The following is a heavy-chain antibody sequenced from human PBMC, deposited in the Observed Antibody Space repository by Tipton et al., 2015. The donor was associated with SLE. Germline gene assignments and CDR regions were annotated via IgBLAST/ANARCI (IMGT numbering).Heavy chain of an antibody. CDR3: ARTAGSGRGYFDY. V-gene: IGHV4-34*01. CDR1: GFTFSSYA. CDR2: INHSGST. J-gene: IGHJ4*02. Sequence: LRLSCAASGFTFSSYAMSWIRQPPGKGLEWIGEINHSGSTNYNPSLKSRVTISVDTSKNQFSLKLSSVTAADTAVYYCARTAGSGRGYFDYWGQGTLVTVSS. D-gene: IGHD3-10*01.